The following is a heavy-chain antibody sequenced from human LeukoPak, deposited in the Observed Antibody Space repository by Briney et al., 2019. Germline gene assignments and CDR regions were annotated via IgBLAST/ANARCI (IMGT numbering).Heavy chain of an antibody. CDR2: IIPIFGTA. J-gene: IGHJ4*02. D-gene: IGHD2-2*01. V-gene: IGHV1-69*13. Sequence: SVKVSCKASGGTFISYAISWVRQAPGQGLEWMGGIIPIFGTANYAQKFQGRVTITADESTSTAYMELSSLRSEDTAVYYCARGYCSSTSCYPPDYWGQGSLVTVSS. CDR3: ARGYCSSTSCYPPDY. CDR1: GGTFISYA.